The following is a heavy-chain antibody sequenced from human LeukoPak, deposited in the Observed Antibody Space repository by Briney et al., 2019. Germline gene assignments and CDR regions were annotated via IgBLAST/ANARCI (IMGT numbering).Heavy chain of an antibody. CDR3: AKDRNSLGYFDY. D-gene: IGHD7-27*01. J-gene: IGHJ4*02. Sequence: PGGSLRLPCVASGFTFSNYAMHWVRQAPGKGLEWVAFIRYDGSNKYYADSVKGRFTISRDNSKNTLYLQMNSLRAEDTAMYYCAKDRNSLGYFDYWGQGTLVTVSS. CDR2: IRYDGSNK. V-gene: IGHV3-30*02. CDR1: GFTFSNYA.